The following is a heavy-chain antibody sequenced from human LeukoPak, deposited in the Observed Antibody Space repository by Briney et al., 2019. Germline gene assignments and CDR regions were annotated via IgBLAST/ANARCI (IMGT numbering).Heavy chain of an antibody. Sequence: ASVKVSCKASGYTFTGYYMHWVRQAPGQGLEWMGWINPNSGGTNYAQKFQGRVTMTRDTSISTAYMELSRLRSDDTAVYYCARDRGYSGSYEGYWGQGTLVTVSS. CDR3: ARDRGYSGSYEGY. J-gene: IGHJ4*02. D-gene: IGHD1-26*01. V-gene: IGHV1-2*02. CDR2: INPNSGGT. CDR1: GYTFTGYY.